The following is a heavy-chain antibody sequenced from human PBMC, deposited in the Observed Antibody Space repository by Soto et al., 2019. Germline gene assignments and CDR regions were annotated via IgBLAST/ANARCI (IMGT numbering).Heavy chain of an antibody. J-gene: IGHJ6*02. Sequence: ESGGGLVKPGGSLRLSCVASGFTFSGYSINWVRQAPGKGLEWVSYISGPSIYIYYADSVKGRFTISRDNAKSAGYMQKXXXXXXXXXXXXXXXXFRNGFNVWGQGTTVSVSS. CDR2: ISGPSIYI. D-gene: IGHD2-8*01. CDR1: GFTFSGYS. V-gene: IGHV3-21*01. CDR3: XXXFRNGFNV.